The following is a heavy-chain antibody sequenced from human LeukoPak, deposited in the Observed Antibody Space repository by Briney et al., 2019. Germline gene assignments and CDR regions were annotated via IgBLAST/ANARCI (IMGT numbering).Heavy chain of an antibody. CDR1: GFNLRDYW. J-gene: IGHJ5*02. D-gene: IGHD3-10*01. V-gene: IGHV3-74*01. CDR2: LGTDGTYT. CDR3: VRDPITSGNWFDL. Sequence: PGGSLRLSCAASGFNLRDYWMHWVRQAPGKGLVWVSRLGTDGTYTNSADSVTGRFTISRDNAKNTLYLQMDSLRAEDTSFYYCVRDPITSGNWFDLWGQGTLVTVSS.